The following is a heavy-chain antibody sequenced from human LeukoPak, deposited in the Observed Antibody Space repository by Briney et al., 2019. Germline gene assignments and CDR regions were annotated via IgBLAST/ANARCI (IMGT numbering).Heavy chain of an antibody. Sequence: PGGSLRLSCAASGFTFSSYSMNWVRQAPGKGLEWVSSISSSSSYIYYADSVKGRFTISRDNAKNSLYLQMNSLRAEDTAVYYCARDNARTSKWDYWGQGTLVTVSS. CDR1: GFTFSSYS. V-gene: IGHV3-21*01. CDR3: ARDNARTSKWDY. CDR2: ISSSSSYI. D-gene: IGHD2-2*01. J-gene: IGHJ4*02.